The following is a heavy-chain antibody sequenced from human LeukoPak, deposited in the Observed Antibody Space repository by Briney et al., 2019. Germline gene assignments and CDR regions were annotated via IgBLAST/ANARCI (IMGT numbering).Heavy chain of an antibody. Sequence: SETLSLTCTVSGYSISSGYYWGWIRQPPGKGLEWIGSIYHSGSTYYNPSLKSRVTISVDTSKNQFSLKLSSVTAADTAVYYCARTPSRWLPGYYYYGMDVWGQGTTVTVSS. J-gene: IGHJ6*02. CDR1: GYSISSGYY. V-gene: IGHV4-38-2*02. D-gene: IGHD5-24*01. CDR3: ARTPSRWLPGYYYYGMDV. CDR2: IYHSGST.